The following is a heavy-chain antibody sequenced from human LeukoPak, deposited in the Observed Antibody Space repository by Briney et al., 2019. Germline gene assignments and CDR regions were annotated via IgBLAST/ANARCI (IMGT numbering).Heavy chain of an antibody. CDR2: TYYRSKWSY. CDR1: GDCVSSNLVT. CDR3: ARVRSGCFQE. Sequence: SQTLSLTCAISGDCVSSNLVTWNWISHSPSTDLKWLGRTYYRSKWSYDYGESVKSRLTINPDTSKNQFSLQLTSVTPEDTAVYYCARVRSGCFQEWGQGTLVTASS. D-gene: IGHD3-22*01. J-gene: IGHJ4*02. V-gene: IGHV6-1*01.